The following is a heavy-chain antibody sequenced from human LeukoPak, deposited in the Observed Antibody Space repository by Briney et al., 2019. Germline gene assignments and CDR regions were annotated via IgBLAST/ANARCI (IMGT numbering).Heavy chain of an antibody. D-gene: IGHD2-21*02. V-gene: IGHV1-69*04. CDR1: GGTFSSYA. CDR3: ARVPCGGDCYHEYYFDY. Sequence: GSSVKVSCKASGGTFSSYAISWVRQAPGQGLEWMGRITPILGIANYAQKFQGRVTITADKSTSTAYMELSSLRSEDTAVYYCARVPCGGDCYHEYYFDYWGQGTLVTVSS. CDR2: ITPILGIA. J-gene: IGHJ4*02.